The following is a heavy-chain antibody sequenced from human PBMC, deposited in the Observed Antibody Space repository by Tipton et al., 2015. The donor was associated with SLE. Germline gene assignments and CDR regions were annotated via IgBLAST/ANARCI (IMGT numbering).Heavy chain of an antibody. CDR1: GGPFSSYA. Sequence: QLVQSGAEVKKPGSSVKVSCKASGGPFSSYAISWVRQAPGQGLEWMGRINPSGGSTSYAQKFQGRVTMTRDTSTSTVYMELRSLRSADTAVYYWAGDGTYGPFDCWGQGPLVTVSS. CDR3: AGDGTYGPFDC. CDR2: INPSGGST. D-gene: IGHD1-26*01. V-gene: IGHV1-46*01. J-gene: IGHJ4*02.